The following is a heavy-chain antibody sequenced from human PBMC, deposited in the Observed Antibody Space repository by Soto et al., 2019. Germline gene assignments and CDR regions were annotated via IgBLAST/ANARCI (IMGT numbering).Heavy chain of an antibody. J-gene: IGHJ4*02. V-gene: IGHV4-34*01. CDR2: INHSGST. D-gene: IGHD2-2*01. CDR1: GGSFSGYY. CDR3: ARGRTKSSYALHFDY. Sequence: QVQLQQWGAGLLKPSETLSLTCAVYGGSFSGYYWSWIRQPPGKGLEWIGEINHSGSTNYNPSLKSRVTIXXDXSXIQFALKLSSVTAADTAVYYCARGRTKSSYALHFDYWGQGTLVTVSS.